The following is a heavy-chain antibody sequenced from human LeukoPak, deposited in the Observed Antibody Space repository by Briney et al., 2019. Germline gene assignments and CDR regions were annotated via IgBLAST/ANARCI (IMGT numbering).Heavy chain of an antibody. Sequence: GGSLRLSCAAPGFTFSSYAMSWVRQAPGKGLEWVSAISGSGGSTYYADSVKGRFTISRDNSKNTLYLQMNSLRAEDTAVYYCAKFKEGYSSSWPYYYGMDVWGQGTTVTVSS. CDR1: GFTFSSYA. CDR3: AKFKEGYSSSWPYYYGMDV. V-gene: IGHV3-23*01. CDR2: ISGSGGST. D-gene: IGHD6-13*01. J-gene: IGHJ6*02.